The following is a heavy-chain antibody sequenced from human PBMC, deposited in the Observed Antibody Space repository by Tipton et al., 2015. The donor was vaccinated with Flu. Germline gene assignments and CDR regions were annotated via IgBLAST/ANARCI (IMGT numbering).Heavy chain of an antibody. CDR2: IYTNANT. CDR3: ARGTGYSTTYFDS. D-gene: IGHD2-15*01. Sequence: TLSLTCTVSGGSISRGSYYYNWIRQPAGEGLEWIGRIYTNANTNYKASLKSRVTISVDTSKNQFSLRLNSVTAADTAVYYCARGTGYSTTYFDSWGRGTLVTVSS. CDR1: GGSISRGSYY. V-gene: IGHV4-61*02. J-gene: IGHJ4*02.